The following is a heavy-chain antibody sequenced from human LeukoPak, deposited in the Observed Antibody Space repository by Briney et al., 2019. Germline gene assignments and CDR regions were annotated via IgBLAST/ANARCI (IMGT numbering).Heavy chain of an antibody. V-gene: IGHV3-23*01. CDR2: IGGSGGNT. CDR3: EPLGGLGYYQYGMDV. J-gene: IGHJ6*02. CDR1: GFTFSTYV. Sequence: PGGSLRLSCVVSGFTFSTYVMSWVRQAPGKGLEWVSGIGGSGGNTFTVSRDNSKNTLFLQIDSLRTEDTAVYYCEPLGGLGYYQYGMDVWGRGTTVTVSS. D-gene: IGHD3/OR15-3a*01.